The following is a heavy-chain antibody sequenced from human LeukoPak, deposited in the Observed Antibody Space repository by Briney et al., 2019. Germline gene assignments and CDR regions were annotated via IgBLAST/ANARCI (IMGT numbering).Heavy chain of an antibody. D-gene: IGHD1-14*01. J-gene: IGHJ4*02. CDR2: INHSGST. CDR1: GGSFSGYY. CDR3: AREGRVTGFDY. Sequence: SETLSLTCAVYGGSFSGYYWSWIRQPPGKGLEWIGEINHSGSTNYNPSLRSRVTISVDTSKNQFSLKLSSVTAADTAVYYCAREGRVTGFDYWGQGTLVTVSS. V-gene: IGHV4-34*01.